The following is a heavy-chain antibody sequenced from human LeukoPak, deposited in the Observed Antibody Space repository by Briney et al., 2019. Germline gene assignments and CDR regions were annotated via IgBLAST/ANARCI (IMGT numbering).Heavy chain of an antibody. CDR3: ARDGEYGTGSYYRGSFDY. CDR2: IHPRSGDT. CDR1: GYSLTAFY. V-gene: IGHV1-2*02. J-gene: IGHJ4*02. Sequence: ASLKVSSTASGYSLTAFYIHWVRQAPGQGLEWMGWIHPRSGDTRYAQKFQGRVTMARDTSISTVYMDLSSLGSDDTAVYYCARDGEYGTGSYYRGSFDYWGQGILVTVSS. D-gene: IGHD3-10*01.